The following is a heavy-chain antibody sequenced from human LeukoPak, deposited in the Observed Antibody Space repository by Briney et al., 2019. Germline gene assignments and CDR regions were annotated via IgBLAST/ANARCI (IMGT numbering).Heavy chain of an antibody. Sequence: GGSLRLSCAASGFTFDDYAMHWVRRAPGKGLEWVSGISWNSGSIGYADSVKGRFTISRDNAKNSLYLRMNSLRAEDTALYYCAKARFWSGYYFAYWGQGTLVTVSS. V-gene: IGHV3-9*01. J-gene: IGHJ4*02. D-gene: IGHD3-3*01. CDR2: ISWNSGSI. CDR3: AKARFWSGYYFAY. CDR1: GFTFDDYA.